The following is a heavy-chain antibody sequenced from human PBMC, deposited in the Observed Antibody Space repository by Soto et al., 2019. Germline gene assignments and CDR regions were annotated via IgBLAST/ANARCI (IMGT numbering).Heavy chain of an antibody. CDR3: ARTVGARHY. D-gene: IGHD1-26*01. CDR1: GGSISSSSYY. V-gene: IGHV4-39*07. J-gene: IGHJ4*02. CDR2: IYYSGST. Sequence: TSETLSLTCTVSGGSISSSSYYWGWIRQPPGKGLEWIGTIYYSGSTYYNPSLKSRVTISVDTSQNQFSLKLSSVTAADTAVYYCARTVGARHYWGQGTLVTVSS.